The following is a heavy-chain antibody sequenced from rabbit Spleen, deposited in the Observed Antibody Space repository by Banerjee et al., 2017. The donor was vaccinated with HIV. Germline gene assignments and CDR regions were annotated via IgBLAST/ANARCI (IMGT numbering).Heavy chain of an antibody. Sequence: QEQLVESGGGLVKPEGSLTLTCTASGFTLSSYWMWWVRQAPGKGLEWIACIVAGSSGSTYYANWAKGRFTISKTSSTTVTLQMASLTAADTATYFCARDWADSNGYRDFNLWGPGTLVTVS. CDR2: IVAGSSGST. D-gene: IGHD6-1*01. CDR3: ARDWADSNGYRDFNL. CDR1: GFTLSSYW. J-gene: IGHJ4*01. V-gene: IGHV1S45*01.